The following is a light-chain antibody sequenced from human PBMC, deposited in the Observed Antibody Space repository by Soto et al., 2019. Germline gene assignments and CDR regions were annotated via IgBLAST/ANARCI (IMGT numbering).Light chain of an antibody. CDR3: QSYDSIRGGRVV. V-gene: IGLV1-40*01. J-gene: IGLJ2*01. CDR2: GNS. Sequence: QSVLTQPPSVSGAPGQRVTISCTGSSSNIGAGYDVHWYQQLPGTAPKLLIYGNSNRPSGVPDRFSGSKSGTSASLAITGLQAEDEADYYCQSYDSIRGGRVVFGGGTKLTVL. CDR1: SSNIGAGYD.